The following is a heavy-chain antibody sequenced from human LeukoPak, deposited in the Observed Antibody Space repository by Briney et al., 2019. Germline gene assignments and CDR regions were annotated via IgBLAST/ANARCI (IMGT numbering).Heavy chain of an antibody. CDR2: IYSGGKT. J-gene: IGHJ5*02. Sequence: GGSPRLSCVASGFTVSSNYMSWVRQAPGKGLEWVSVIYSGGKTYYAGSVKGRFTISRDNSKNAVYLQMNSLRGDDTAVYYCARDSTSGWYHWFDPWGQGTLVTVSS. CDR1: GFTVSSNY. D-gene: IGHD2-2*01. CDR3: ARDSTSGWYHWFDP. V-gene: IGHV3-66*01.